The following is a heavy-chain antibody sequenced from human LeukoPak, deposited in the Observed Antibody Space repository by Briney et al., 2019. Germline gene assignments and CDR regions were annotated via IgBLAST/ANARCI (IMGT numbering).Heavy chain of an antibody. D-gene: IGHD4-17*01. CDR1: GFTFNNYA. Sequence: PGGSLRRSCAASGFTFNNYAMKWVRQAPGKGLDWISVISGSGYSTYHADSVKGRFTISRDNSKSTLYLQMDSLRGEDTAIYYCAKLSGDYGHPGDNCGQGTLVTVSS. CDR2: ISGSGYST. CDR3: AKLSGDYGHPGDN. J-gene: IGHJ4*02. V-gene: IGHV3-23*01.